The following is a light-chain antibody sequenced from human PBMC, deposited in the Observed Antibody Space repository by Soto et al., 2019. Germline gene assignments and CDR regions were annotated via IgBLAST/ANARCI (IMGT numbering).Light chain of an antibody. Sequence: QSALTQPPYASGSPGQSVTISCTGTTRDVGGYNYVSWYQQHPGQAPKLIIYEVVKRPSGVPDRISGSKSGNTASLTVSGLQIEDEADYYCSSYRDYNKFVFGEGTKLTVL. CDR1: TRDVGGYNY. CDR3: SSYRDYNKFV. J-gene: IGLJ2*01. V-gene: IGLV2-8*01. CDR2: EVV.